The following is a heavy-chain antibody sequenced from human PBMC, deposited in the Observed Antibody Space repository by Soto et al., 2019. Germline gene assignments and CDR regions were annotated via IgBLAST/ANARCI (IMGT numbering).Heavy chain of an antibody. V-gene: IGHV1-46*03. CDR3: ARVDVDAFDI. Sequence: EASVKVSCKASGYSFTSYYMHWVRQAPGQGLECMGVINPSGGSTSYVQKFQGRVTMTRDTSTSTVYMELSSLRSEDTAVYYCARVDVDAFDIWGQGTMVTVSS. CDR2: INPSGGST. J-gene: IGHJ3*02. CDR1: GYSFTSYY. D-gene: IGHD2-2*03.